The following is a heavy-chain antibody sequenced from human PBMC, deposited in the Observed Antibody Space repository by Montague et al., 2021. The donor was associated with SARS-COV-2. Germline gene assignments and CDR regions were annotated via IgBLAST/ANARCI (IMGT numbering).Heavy chain of an antibody. J-gene: IGHJ4*02. CDR2: IYHSGGT. CDR3: ARWYYGSGSYPH. Sequence: SETLSLTCSVSGYSISSGYYWGWLRQPPGKGLEWIGNIYHSGGTYYRSSLKSRVTVSVDTSKNQFSLRLSSVTAADTAVYYCARWYYGSGSYPHWGQGTLVTVSS. V-gene: IGHV4-38-2*01. CDR1: GYSISSGYY. D-gene: IGHD3-10*01.